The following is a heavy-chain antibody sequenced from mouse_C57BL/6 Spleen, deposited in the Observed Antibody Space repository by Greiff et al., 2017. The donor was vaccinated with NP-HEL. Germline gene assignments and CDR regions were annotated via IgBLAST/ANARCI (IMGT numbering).Heavy chain of an antibody. V-gene: IGHV1-64*01. CDR1: GYTFTSYW. J-gene: IGHJ2*01. Sequence: VQLQQSGAELVKPGASVKLSCKASGYTFTSYWMHWVKQRPGQGLEWIGMIHPNSGSTNYNEKFKSKATLTVDKSSSTAYMQLSSLTSEDSAVYYCARGQLRLQRSFDYWGQGTTLTVSS. CDR3: ARGQLRLQRSFDY. D-gene: IGHD3-2*02. CDR2: IHPNSGST.